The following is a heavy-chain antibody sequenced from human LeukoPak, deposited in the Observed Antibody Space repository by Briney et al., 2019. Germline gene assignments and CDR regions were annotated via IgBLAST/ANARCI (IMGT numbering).Heavy chain of an antibody. CDR1: GGSFSGYY. Sequence: SETLSLTCAVYGGSFSGYYWSWIRQPPGKGLEWIGYIYYSGSTNYNPSLKSRVTISVDTSKNQFSLKLSSVTAADTAVYYCARGNYYGSGSYRYWGQGTLVTVSS. CDR2: IYYSGST. D-gene: IGHD3-10*01. J-gene: IGHJ4*02. CDR3: ARGNYYGSGSYRY. V-gene: IGHV4-59*01.